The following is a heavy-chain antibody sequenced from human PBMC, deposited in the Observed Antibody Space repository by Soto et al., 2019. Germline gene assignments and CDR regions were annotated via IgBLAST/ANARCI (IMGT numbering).Heavy chain of an antibody. Sequence: ASETLSLTCIVSGESISSSSYYWGWIRKPPGKGLQWIGSIYYSGRTYYNPSFKCRVTISIDTSKNQFSLKLSSVTATDTAVYYCARQRTTVVTQAYFDHGGQGALVTVSS. CDR3: ARQRTTVVTQAYFDH. D-gene: IGHD2-21*02. V-gene: IGHV4-39*01. J-gene: IGHJ4*02. CDR2: IYYSGRT. CDR1: GESISSSSYY.